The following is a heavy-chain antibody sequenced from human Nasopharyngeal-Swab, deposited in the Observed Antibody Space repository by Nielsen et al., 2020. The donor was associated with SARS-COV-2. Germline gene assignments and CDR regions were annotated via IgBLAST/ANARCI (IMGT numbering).Heavy chain of an antibody. CDR3: AKGLLNSSGWSYYYYGMDV. J-gene: IGHJ6*02. V-gene: IGHV3-9*01. Sequence: VRQAPGKGLEWVSGISWNSGSIGYVDSVKGRFTISRDNAKNSLYLQMNSLRAEDTALYYCAKGLLNSSGWSYYYYGMDVWGQGTTVTVSS. D-gene: IGHD6-19*01. CDR2: ISWNSGSI.